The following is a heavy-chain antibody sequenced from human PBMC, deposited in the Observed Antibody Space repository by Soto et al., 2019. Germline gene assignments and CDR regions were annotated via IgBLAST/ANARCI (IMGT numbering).Heavy chain of an antibody. D-gene: IGHD3-16*01. CDR3: ARLGAFFQALDS. V-gene: IGHV4-59*08. Sequence: QVQLEESGPGLVKPSETLSLTCTVSGASISPNYWSWIRQPPGKGLEWIGYIYFAGTTTYNPSLRSRVXXXVXXSANHFSLNLTSVTAADTAIYYCARLGAFFQALDSWGQGTLVTVSS. J-gene: IGHJ4*02. CDR1: GASISPNY. CDR2: IYFAGTT.